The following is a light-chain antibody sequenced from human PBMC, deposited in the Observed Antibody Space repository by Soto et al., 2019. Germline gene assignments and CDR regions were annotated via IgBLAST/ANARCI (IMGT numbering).Light chain of an antibody. CDR3: QQHDNSPLT. CDR2: GAS. J-gene: IGKJ4*01. V-gene: IGKV3-20*01. Sequence: EIVLTQSPGTLSLSPGERATLSCRASQSVSSSFLSWYQQKPGQAPRLLIYGASSRATVIPDRFSGSGSGTDFTLTISRLEPEDFAVYYCQQHDNSPLTFGGGTKVEIK. CDR1: QSVSSSF.